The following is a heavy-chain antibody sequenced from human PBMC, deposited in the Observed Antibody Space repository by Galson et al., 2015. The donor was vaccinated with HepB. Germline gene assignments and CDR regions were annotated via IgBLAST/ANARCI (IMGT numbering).Heavy chain of an antibody. CDR1: GGTFSNNA. CDR3: AKSLSGYPEKFDS. V-gene: IGHV1-69*13. D-gene: IGHD5-12*01. Sequence: SVKVSCKASGGTFSNNAISWVRQAPGQGLEWMGGIIPIFGITVNAQQFQGRLTMTADESPATTYMELTSLKSNDTAVYYCAKSLSGYPEKFDSWGQGTLVAVSS. J-gene: IGHJ5*01. CDR2: IIPIFGIT.